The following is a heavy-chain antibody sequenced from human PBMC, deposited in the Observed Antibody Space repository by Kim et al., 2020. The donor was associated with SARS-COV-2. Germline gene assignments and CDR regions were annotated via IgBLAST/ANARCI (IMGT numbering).Heavy chain of an antibody. V-gene: IGHV4-39*01. D-gene: IGHD5-18*01. J-gene: IGHJ4*02. CDR1: GGSISSSSYY. Sequence: SETLSLTCTVSGGSISSSSYYWGWIRQPPGKGLEWIGSIYYSGSTYYNPSLKSRVTISVDTSKNQFSLKLSSVTAADTAVYYCARHTIQLWLRGRYYFDYWGQGPLVTVSS. CDR3: ARHTIQLWLRGRYYFDY. CDR2: IYYSGST.